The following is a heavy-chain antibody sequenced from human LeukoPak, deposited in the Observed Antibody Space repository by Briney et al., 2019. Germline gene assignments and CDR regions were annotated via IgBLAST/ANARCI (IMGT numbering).Heavy chain of an antibody. J-gene: IGHJ4*02. D-gene: IGHD3-9*01. CDR3: AKDWSGLRYFDWFGSLDY. CDR1: GFTFSSYG. CDR2: ISYDGSNK. Sequence: PGRSLRLSCAASGFTFSSYGMHWVRQAPGKGLEWVAVISYDGSNKYYADSVKGRFTISRDNSKNTLYLQMNSLRAEDTAVYYCAKDWSGLRYFDWFGSLDYWGQGTLVTVSS. V-gene: IGHV3-30*18.